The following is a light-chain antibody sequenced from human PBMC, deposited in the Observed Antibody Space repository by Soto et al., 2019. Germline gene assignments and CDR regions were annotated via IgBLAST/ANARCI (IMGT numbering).Light chain of an antibody. Sequence: DIQMTQSPSTLSGSVGDRVTITCRASDTIDTRLAWYQQRPGKAPNLLIYMASSLESGVPSRFSGSGSGTEFTLTISSLQPDDFATYYCQQYSSYPWTFGQGTKVDIK. V-gene: IGKV1-5*03. CDR1: DTIDTR. CDR3: QQYSSYPWT. J-gene: IGKJ1*01. CDR2: MAS.